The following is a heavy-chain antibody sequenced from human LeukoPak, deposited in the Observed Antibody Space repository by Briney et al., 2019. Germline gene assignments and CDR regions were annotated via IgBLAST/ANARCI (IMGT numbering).Heavy chain of an antibody. CDR2: ISSSGSTI. CDR3: AKALFGGRHRQGDFDY. Sequence: GGSLRLSCAASGFTFSSYEMHWVRQAPGKGLEWVSYISSSGSTIYYADSVKGRFTISRDNAKNTLYLQINSLRPEDAAVYYCAKALFGGRHRQGDFDYWGQGILVTVSS. CDR1: GFTFSSYE. D-gene: IGHD3-3*01. J-gene: IGHJ4*02. V-gene: IGHV3-48*03.